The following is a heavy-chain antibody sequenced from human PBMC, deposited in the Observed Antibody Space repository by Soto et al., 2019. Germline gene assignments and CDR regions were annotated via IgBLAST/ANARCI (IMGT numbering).Heavy chain of an antibody. V-gene: IGHV5-51*01. CDR3: ARHLWLVNYYYYYIDV. Sequence: GESLKISCKGSGYSFTSYWIGWVRQMPGKGLEWMGIIYPGESDTRYSPSFQGQVTISAANSISNAYLQWSSLKASDTAMYYCARHLWLVNYYYYYIDVWGKGTTVTVSS. CDR2: IYPGESDT. CDR1: GYSFTSYW. J-gene: IGHJ6*03. D-gene: IGHD6-19*01.